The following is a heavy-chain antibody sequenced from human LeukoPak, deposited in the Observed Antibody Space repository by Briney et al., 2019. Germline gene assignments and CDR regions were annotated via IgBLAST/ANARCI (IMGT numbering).Heavy chain of an antibody. V-gene: IGHV1-2*02. CDR2: INTNSGGK. CDR1: GYTFTDYY. CDR3: ARDRTAMIGLGRAFDL. J-gene: IGHJ3*01. Sequence: ASVKVSCKASGYTFTDYYMHWVRQAPGQGLEWMGWINTNSGGKSYAQKFQGRVTMTRDTSINTADMELSRLRSDDTAVYYCARDRTAMIGLGRAFDLWGQGTMVTVSS. D-gene: IGHD3-22*01.